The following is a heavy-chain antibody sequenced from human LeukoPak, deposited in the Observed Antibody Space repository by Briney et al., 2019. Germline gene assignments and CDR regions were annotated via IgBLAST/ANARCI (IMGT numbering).Heavy chain of an antibody. CDR3: AKVPDGSPRGYWYFDL. J-gene: IGHJ2*01. CDR2: ISASGGST. CDR1: GFTFDGYA. D-gene: IGHD5-24*01. Sequence: GGSLRLSCAASGFTFDGYAMSWVRQAPGKGLEWVSTISASGGSTYYADSVKGRFSISRDYSTNTLFVQLNSLRAEDTAVYYCAKVPDGSPRGYWYFDLWGRGTLVTVSS. V-gene: IGHV3-23*01.